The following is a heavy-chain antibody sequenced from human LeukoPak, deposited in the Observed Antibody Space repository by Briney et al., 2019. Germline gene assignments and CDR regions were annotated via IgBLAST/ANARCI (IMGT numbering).Heavy chain of an antibody. CDR2: ISSSSSYI. CDR1: GFTVSSNY. J-gene: IGHJ6*02. D-gene: IGHD5-24*01. CDR3: ARVGGDGYNRYYYGMDV. V-gene: IGHV3-21*01. Sequence: GGSLRLSCAASGFTVSSNYMSWVRQAPGKGLEWVSSISSSSSYIYYADSVKGRFTISRDNAKNSLYLQMNSLRAEDTAVYYCARVGGDGYNRYYYGMDVWGQGTTVTVSS.